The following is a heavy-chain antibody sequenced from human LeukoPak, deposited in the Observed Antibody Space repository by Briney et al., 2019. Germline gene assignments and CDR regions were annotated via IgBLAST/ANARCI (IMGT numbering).Heavy chain of an antibody. Sequence: GRSLRLSCAASGFTFSSYAMHWVRQAPGKGLEWVAVISYDGSNKYYADSVKGRFTISRGNSKNTLYLQMNSLRAEDTAVYYCARDKGCGGDCYYYYGMDVWGQGTTVTVSS. J-gene: IGHJ6*02. V-gene: IGHV3-30-3*01. CDR2: ISYDGSNK. CDR3: ARDKGCGGDCYYYYGMDV. CDR1: GFTFSSYA. D-gene: IGHD2-21*02.